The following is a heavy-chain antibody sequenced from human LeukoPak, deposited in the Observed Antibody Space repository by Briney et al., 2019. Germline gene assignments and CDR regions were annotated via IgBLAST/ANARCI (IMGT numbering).Heavy chain of an antibody. Sequence: SETLSLTCAVSGGSISSSNWWSWVRQPPGKGLEWIGEIYHSGSTNYNPSLKSRVTISVDKSKNQFSLKLGSVTAADTAVYYCARGHSSSSSSLYYYYMDVWGRGATVTVSS. CDR1: GGSISSSNW. CDR3: ARGHSSSSSSLYYYYMDV. CDR2: IYHSGST. V-gene: IGHV4-4*02. D-gene: IGHD6-6*01. J-gene: IGHJ6*03.